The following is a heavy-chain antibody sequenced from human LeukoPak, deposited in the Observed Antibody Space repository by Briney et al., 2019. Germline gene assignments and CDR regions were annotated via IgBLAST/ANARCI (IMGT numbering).Heavy chain of an antibody. Sequence: GGSLRLSCAASGFSVSSNCMSWVRQAPGKGLEWVSVIYSGGSTYYADSVKGRFTISRDNSKNTLYLQMNSLRAEDTAVYYCAREMTMTYAFDIWGQGTMVTVSS. CDR2: IYSGGST. J-gene: IGHJ3*02. D-gene: IGHD4/OR15-4a*01. V-gene: IGHV3-53*01. CDR3: AREMTMTYAFDI. CDR1: GFSVSSNC.